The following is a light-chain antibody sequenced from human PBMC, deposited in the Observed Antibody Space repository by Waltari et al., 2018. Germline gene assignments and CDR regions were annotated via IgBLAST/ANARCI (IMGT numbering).Light chain of an antibody. CDR2: DAS. CDR1: RDINNF. J-gene: IGKJ2*01. Sequence: DIQMTQSPSSLSASVGDRVTISCQASRDINNFLNWYQQKPGKAPKLLIYDASNLEIGVPSRFSGRGSGTHFTFTIISLQPEDVATYYCQQYDDSPPYTFGQGTKVEIK. V-gene: IGKV1-33*01. CDR3: QQYDDSPPYT.